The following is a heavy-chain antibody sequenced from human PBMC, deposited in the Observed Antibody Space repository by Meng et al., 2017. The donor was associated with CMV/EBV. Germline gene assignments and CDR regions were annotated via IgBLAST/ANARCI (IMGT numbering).Heavy chain of an antibody. Sequence: GESLKISCAASGFTVSSNYMSWVRQAPGKGLEWVSVIYSGGSTYYADSVKSRFTISRDNSKNTLYLQMNSLRAEDTAVYYCAKDRCSSTSCYTDLPYWGQGTLVTVSS. CDR2: IYSGGST. V-gene: IGHV3-53*01. CDR1: GFTVSSNY. D-gene: IGHD2-2*02. J-gene: IGHJ4*02. CDR3: AKDRCSSTSCYTDLPY.